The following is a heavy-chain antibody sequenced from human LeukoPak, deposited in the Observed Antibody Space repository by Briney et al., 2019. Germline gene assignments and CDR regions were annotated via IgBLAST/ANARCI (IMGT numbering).Heavy chain of an antibody. Sequence: PGGSLRLSCAASGFTFSSYGMHWVRQAPGKGLEWVAVISYDGSNKYYADSVKDRFTISRDNSKNTLYLQMNSLRAEDTAVYYCAKDASSDSSWVFDPWGQGTLVTVSS. D-gene: IGHD6-13*01. CDR1: GFTFSSYG. CDR3: AKDASSDSSWVFDP. CDR2: ISYDGSNK. V-gene: IGHV3-30*18. J-gene: IGHJ5*02.